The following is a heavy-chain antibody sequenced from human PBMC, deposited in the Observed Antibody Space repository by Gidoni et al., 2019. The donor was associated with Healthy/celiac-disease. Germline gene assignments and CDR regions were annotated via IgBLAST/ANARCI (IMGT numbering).Heavy chain of an antibody. CDR2: MSGSGGST. D-gene: IGHD2-8*01. Sequence: EVQLLESGGGLVQPGGSLRLSCAASGFTFGSYAMSWVRPAPGTGVEWVSAMSGSGGSTYYADSGKGRFTISRDNSKNTLYLKMNSLRAEDTAVYYCAKDNFPVFYCTNGVCFRPATAIQEGFDYWGQGTLVTVSS. CDR3: AKDNFPVFYCTNGVCFRPATAIQEGFDY. V-gene: IGHV3-23*01. J-gene: IGHJ4*02. CDR1: GFTFGSYA.